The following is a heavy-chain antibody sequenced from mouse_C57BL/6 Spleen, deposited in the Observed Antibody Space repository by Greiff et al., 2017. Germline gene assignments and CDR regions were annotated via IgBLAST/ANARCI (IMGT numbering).Heavy chain of an antibody. CDR1: GFTFSDYG. J-gene: IGHJ1*03. CDR3: ARGDGSSYWYFDV. Sequence: EVQGVESGGGLVKPGGSLKLSCAASGFTFSDYGMHGVRQAPEKGLEWVAYISSGSSTIYYADTVKGRFTISRDNAKNTLFLQMTSLRSEDTAMYYCARGDGSSYWYFDVWGTGTTVTVSS. V-gene: IGHV5-17*01. D-gene: IGHD1-1*01. CDR2: ISSGSSTI.